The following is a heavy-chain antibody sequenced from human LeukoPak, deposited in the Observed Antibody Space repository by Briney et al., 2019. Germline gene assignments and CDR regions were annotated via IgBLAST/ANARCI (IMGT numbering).Heavy chain of an antibody. D-gene: IGHD3-22*01. J-gene: IGHJ5*02. CDR3: ARVKSENRYYYDSSGYPLNNNWFDP. CDR2: IYYSGST. Sequence: SETLSLTCTVSGGSISSYYWSWIRQPPGKGLEWIGYIYYSGSTNYNPSLKSRVTISVDTSKNQFSLKLSSVTAADTAVYCCARVKSENRYYYDSSGYPLNNNWFDPWGQGTLVTVSS. V-gene: IGHV4-59*01. CDR1: GGSISSYY.